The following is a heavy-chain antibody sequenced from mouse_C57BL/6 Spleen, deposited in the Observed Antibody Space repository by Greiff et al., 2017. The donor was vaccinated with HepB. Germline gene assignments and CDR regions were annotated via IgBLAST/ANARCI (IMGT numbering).Heavy chain of an antibody. CDR2: IDPSDSYT. D-gene: IGHD1-1*01. CDR1: GYTFTSYW. Sequence: QVQLQQPGAELVKPGASVKLSCKASGYTFTSYWMQWVKQRPGQGLEWIGEIDPSDSYTNYNQKFKGKATLTVDTSSSTAYMQLSSLTSEDSAVYYCARWGTTVDAYWGQGTLVTVSA. J-gene: IGHJ3*01. CDR3: ARWGTTVDAY. V-gene: IGHV1-50*01.